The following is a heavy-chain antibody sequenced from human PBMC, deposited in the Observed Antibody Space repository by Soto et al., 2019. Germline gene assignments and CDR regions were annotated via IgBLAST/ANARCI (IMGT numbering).Heavy chain of an antibody. J-gene: IGHJ1*01. Sequence: ASVKVSCKASGYTFTSYAMHWVRQAPGQRLEWMGWINAGNGNTKYSQKFQGRVTITRDTSASTAYMELSSLRSEDTAVYYCATAKGSGITGTTEYFQHWGQGTLVTVSS. CDR3: ATAKGSGITGTTEYFQH. CDR2: INAGNGNT. V-gene: IGHV1-3*01. D-gene: IGHD1-7*01. CDR1: GYTFTSYA.